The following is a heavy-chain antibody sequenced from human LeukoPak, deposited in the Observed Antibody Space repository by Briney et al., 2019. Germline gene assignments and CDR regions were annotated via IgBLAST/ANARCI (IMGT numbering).Heavy chain of an antibody. V-gene: IGHV1-18*01. CDR1: GYTFTSYG. CDR3: ARDCSSTSCYKNDAFDI. Sequence: GSVKVSCKASGYTFTSYGISWVRQAPGQGLEWMGWISAYNGNTNYAQKLQGRVTMTTDTSTSTAYMELRSLRSDDTAVYYCARDCSSTSCYKNDAFDIWGQGTMVTVSS. J-gene: IGHJ3*02. CDR2: ISAYNGNT. D-gene: IGHD2-2*01.